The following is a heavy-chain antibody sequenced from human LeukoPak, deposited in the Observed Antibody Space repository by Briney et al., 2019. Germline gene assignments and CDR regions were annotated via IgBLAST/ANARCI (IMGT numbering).Heavy chain of an antibody. CDR1: GFIFTSYY. V-gene: IGHV1-46*01. D-gene: IGHD2-2*01. Sequence: ASVKISCKASGFIFTSYYMHWVRQAPGQGLEWMGIINPSGGSTSYAQKFQGRVTMTRDTSTSTVYMELSSLRSEDTAVYYCARDAPLSDIVVVPAAHPYYYMDVWGKGTTVTVSS. CDR2: INPSGGST. CDR3: ARDAPLSDIVVVPAAHPYYYMDV. J-gene: IGHJ6*03.